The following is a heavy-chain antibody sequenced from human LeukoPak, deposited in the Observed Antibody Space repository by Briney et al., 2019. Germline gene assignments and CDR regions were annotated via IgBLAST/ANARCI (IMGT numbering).Heavy chain of an antibody. CDR2: ISYDGSNK. V-gene: IGHV3-30-3*01. D-gene: IGHD3-22*01. Sequence: GGSLRLSCAASGFTFSSYAMHWVRQAPGKGLEWVAVISYDGSNKYYADSVKGRFTISRDNSKNTLYLQMNSLRAEDTAVYYCARDRTQAQVFYDRGEYLDYWGQGTLVTVSP. CDR3: ARDRTQAQVFYDRGEYLDY. J-gene: IGHJ4*02. CDR1: GFTFSSYA.